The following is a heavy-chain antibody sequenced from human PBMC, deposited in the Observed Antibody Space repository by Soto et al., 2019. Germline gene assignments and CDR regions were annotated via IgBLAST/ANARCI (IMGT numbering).Heavy chain of an antibody. CDR2: ITNNGGST. J-gene: IGHJ3*02. CDR3: VKCGSTAMYAFDM. V-gene: IGHV3-64D*06. D-gene: IGHD2-21*02. CDR1: GFSLSRFA. Sequence: PGGSLRLSCSASGFSLSRFAMHWVRRAPAKGLEYVSGITNNGGSTYYADSVKGRFTISRDNSKNTLYLHMSSLRAEDTAVYYCVKCGSTAMYAFDMWGQGTVVTVSS.